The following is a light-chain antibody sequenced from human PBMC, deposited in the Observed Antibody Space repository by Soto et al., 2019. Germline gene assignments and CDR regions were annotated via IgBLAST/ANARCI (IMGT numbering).Light chain of an antibody. CDR1: SSDVGGYNY. CDR3: SSYTSSSTLCV. V-gene: IGLV2-14*01. CDR2: DVS. Sequence: QSALTQPASVSGSPGQSITISCTGTSSDVGGYNYVSWYQRHPGKAPKLMIYDVSNRPSGVSNRFSGSKSGNTASLTISGLQAEDEADYYCSSYTSSSTLCVFGTGTKLTVL. J-gene: IGLJ1*01.